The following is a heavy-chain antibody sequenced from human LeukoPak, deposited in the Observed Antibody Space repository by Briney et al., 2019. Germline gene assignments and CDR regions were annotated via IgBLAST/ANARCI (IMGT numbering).Heavy chain of an antibody. CDR1: GFTFSSYW. V-gene: IGHV3-7*01. CDR2: IKQDGSEK. D-gene: IGHD6-19*01. Sequence: GGSLRLSCAASGFTFSSYWMSWVRQAPGKGLEWVANIKQDGSEKYYVDSVKGRFTISRDNAKNSLYLQMNSLRAEDTAVYYCARDSDSSGWLDYYMDVWGKGTTVTISS. J-gene: IGHJ6*03. CDR3: ARDSDSSGWLDYYMDV.